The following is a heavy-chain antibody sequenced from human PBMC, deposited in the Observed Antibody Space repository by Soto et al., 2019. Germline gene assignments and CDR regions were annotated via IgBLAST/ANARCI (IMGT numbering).Heavy chain of an antibody. CDR3: ARSSQSTVTIFDY. V-gene: IGHV4-31*03. CDR2: IYYSGST. J-gene: IGHJ4*02. D-gene: IGHD4-17*01. Sequence: SETLSLTCTVSGGSISSGGYYWSWIRQHPGKGLEWIGYIYYSGSTYYNPSLKSRVTISVDTSKNQFSLKLSSVTAADTAVYYCARSSQSTVTIFDYWGKGTLVTVSS. CDR1: GGSISSGGYY.